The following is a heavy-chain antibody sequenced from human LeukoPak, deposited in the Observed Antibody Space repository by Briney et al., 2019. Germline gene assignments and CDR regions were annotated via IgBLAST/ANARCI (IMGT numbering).Heavy chain of an antibody. CDR3: AREGGER. J-gene: IGHJ4*02. D-gene: IGHD3-16*01. CDR1: GFTFSSYT. CDR2: ISSSSSYI. Sequence: GGSLRLSCAASGFTFSSYTMHWVRQAPGKGLEWVSSISSSSSYIYYAVSVKGRFTISRDNAKNSLYLQMNSLRAEDTALYHCAREGGERWGQGTLVTVSS. V-gene: IGHV3-21*04.